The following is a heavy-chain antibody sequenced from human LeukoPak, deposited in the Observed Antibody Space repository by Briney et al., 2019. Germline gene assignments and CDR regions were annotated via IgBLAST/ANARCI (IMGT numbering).Heavy chain of an antibody. J-gene: IGHJ5*02. D-gene: IGHD4-23*01. CDR3: ARRHYGGNSDWFDP. CDR2: VYYSGTY. CDR1: GGSITSYY. Sequence: SETLSLTCTVSGGSITSYYWSWIRQPPGKGLEWVGYVYYSGTYNYSPSLKSRVTISVDTSKNQFSLKLSSVTAADTAVYYCARRHYGGNSDWFDPWGQGTLVTVSS. V-gene: IGHV4-59*08.